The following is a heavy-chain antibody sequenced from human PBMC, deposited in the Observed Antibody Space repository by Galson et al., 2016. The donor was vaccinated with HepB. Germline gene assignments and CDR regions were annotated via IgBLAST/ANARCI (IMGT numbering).Heavy chain of an antibody. CDR3: ARHTLCLSCNWSHNWFDP. D-gene: IGHD1-1*01. CDR2: LHYTGNP. V-gene: IGHV4-39*01. Sequence: ETLSLTCTVSGGSISRNNYYWGWIRQPPGRGLEWIGSLHYTGNPYDNPSLKSRVTISVDTSKNQFSLKLRSVTAADTAVYYCARHTLCLSCNWSHNWFDPWGQGTLVTVSS. J-gene: IGHJ5*02. CDR1: GGSISRNNYY.